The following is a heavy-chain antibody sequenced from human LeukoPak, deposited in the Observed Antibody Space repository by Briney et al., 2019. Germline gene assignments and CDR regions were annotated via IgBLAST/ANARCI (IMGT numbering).Heavy chain of an antibody. CDR1: GFTFGSYE. Sequence: PGGSLRLSCAASGFTFGSYEMNWVRQAPGKGLEWVSYISSSGSTIYYADSVKGRFTISRDNAKNSLYLQMNSLRAEDTAVYYCARENRVTTLCYYYGMDVWGQGTTVTVSS. D-gene: IGHD4-11*01. CDR3: ARENRVTTLCYYYGMDV. J-gene: IGHJ6*02. CDR2: ISSSGSTI. V-gene: IGHV3-48*03.